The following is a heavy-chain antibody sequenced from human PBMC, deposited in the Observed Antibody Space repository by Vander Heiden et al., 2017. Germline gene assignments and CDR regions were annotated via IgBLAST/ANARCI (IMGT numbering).Heavy chain of an antibody. Sequence: EVQLLESGGGLVQPGGSLRLACAASGFTFSSYAMSWVRQGQGKGLELVSAICGSGGSTSYADSVKGRFTISRDNSKNTLYLQMNSLRAEDTAVYYCAKEGRGSGWYTDYWGQGTLVTVSS. J-gene: IGHJ4*02. CDR2: ICGSGGST. CDR1: GFTFSSYA. CDR3: AKEGRGSGWYTDY. D-gene: IGHD6-19*01. V-gene: IGHV3-23*01.